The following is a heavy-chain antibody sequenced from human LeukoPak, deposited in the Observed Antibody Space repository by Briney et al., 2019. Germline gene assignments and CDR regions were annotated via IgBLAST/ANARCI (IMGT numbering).Heavy chain of an antibody. Sequence: EPSETLSLTCTVSGGSISNNYWSWFRQPPGKGLEWIGYIYYSGSTNYNPSLKSRVTISVDTSKSQFSLKLSSVTAADTAVYYCASHKGFWGQGTLVTVSS. J-gene: IGHJ4*02. CDR2: IYYSGST. V-gene: IGHV4-59*01. CDR3: ASHKGF. CDR1: GGSISNNY.